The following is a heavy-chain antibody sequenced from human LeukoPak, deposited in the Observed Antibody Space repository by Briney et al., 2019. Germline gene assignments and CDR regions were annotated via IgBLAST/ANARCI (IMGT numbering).Heavy chain of an antibody. D-gene: IGHD2-21*02. J-gene: IGHJ3*02. CDR3: ASGVVTARSDAFDI. CDR2: INPNSGGT. Sequence: GASVKVSCKASGYTFTGYYMRWVRQAPGQGLEWMGRINPNSGGTNYAQKFQGRVTMTRDTSISTAYMELSRLRSDDTAVYYCASGVVTARSDAFDIWGQGTMVTVSS. V-gene: IGHV1-2*06. CDR1: GYTFTGYY.